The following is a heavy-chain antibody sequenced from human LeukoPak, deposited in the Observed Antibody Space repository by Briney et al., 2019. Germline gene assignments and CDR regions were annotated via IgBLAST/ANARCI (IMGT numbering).Heavy chain of an antibody. CDR2: INHSGST. CDR1: GGSFSGYY. D-gene: IGHD2-21*01. CDR3: ARDRGIVVRNYYYYYMDV. Sequence: SETLSLTCAVYGGSFSGYYWSWIRQPPGKGLEWIGEINHSGSTNYNPSLKSRVTMSVDTSKNQFSLKLSSVTAADTAVYYCARDRGIVVRNYYYYYMDVWGKGTTVTISS. J-gene: IGHJ6*03. V-gene: IGHV4-34*01.